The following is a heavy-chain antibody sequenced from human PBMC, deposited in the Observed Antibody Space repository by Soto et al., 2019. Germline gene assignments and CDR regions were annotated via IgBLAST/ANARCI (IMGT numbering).Heavy chain of an antibody. V-gene: IGHV1-8*02. J-gene: IGHJ6*02. CDR3: ARDLVPAAHYYYYYGMDV. CDR1: GYTFTSYG. D-gene: IGHD2-2*01. Sequence: GASVKVSCTASGYTFTSYGISWVRQATGQGLEWMGWMNPNSGNTGYAQKFQGRVTMTRNTSISTAYMELSSLRSEDTAVYYCARDLVPAAHYYYYYGMDVWGQGTTVTVSS. CDR2: MNPNSGNT.